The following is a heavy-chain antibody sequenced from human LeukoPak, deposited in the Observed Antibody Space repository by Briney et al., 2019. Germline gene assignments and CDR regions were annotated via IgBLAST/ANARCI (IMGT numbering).Heavy chain of an antibody. CDR1: GYTFTSYY. J-gene: IGHJ6*02. V-gene: IGHV1-46*01. CDR2: INPSGGST. D-gene: IGHD5-18*01. Sequence: ASVTVSCKASGYTFTSYYMHWVRQAPGQGLEWMGIINPSGGSTSYAQKFQGRVTMTRDTSTSTVYMELSSLRSEDTAVYYCARGGTWIHDLYYYYYGMDVWGQGTTVTVSS. CDR3: ARGGTWIHDLYYYYYGMDV.